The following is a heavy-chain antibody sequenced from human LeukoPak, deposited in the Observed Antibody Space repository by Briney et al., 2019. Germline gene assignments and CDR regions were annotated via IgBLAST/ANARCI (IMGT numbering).Heavy chain of an antibody. CDR3: TRQRSGSYFDAVDI. D-gene: IGHD1-26*01. Sequence: SETLTLTCTASGGSISSYYWPWIRQPPGKGLEWIGHIYYSGSTKYNPSLKSRVTISVDTSKSQFSLKLSSVTAEDTAVYYCTRQRSGSYFDAVDIWGQGTLVTASS. CDR2: IYYSGST. CDR1: GGSISSYY. J-gene: IGHJ3*02. V-gene: IGHV4-59*08.